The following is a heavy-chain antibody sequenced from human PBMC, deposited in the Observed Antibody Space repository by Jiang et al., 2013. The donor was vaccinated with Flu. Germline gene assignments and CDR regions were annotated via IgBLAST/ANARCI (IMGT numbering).Heavy chain of an antibody. CDR2: IDWDDDK. V-gene: IGHV2-70*01. CDR3: ARADVDAALVTMAFDI. J-gene: IGHJ3*02. D-gene: IGHD5-18*01. CDR1: GFSLNTSGMG. Sequence: KPTQTLTLTCTFSGFSLNTSGMGVSWIRQPPGKALEWLALIDWDDDKYYSTSLKTRLTISKDTSKNQVVLTMTNMDPVDTATYYCARADVDAALVTMAFDIWGQGTMVTVSS.